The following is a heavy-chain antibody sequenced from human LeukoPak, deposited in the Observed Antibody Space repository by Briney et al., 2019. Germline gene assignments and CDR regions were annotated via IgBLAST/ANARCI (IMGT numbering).Heavy chain of an antibody. J-gene: IGHJ6*03. V-gene: IGHV3-30*02. CDR2: IRYDGSNK. D-gene: IGHD1-26*01. CDR1: GFTFSSYG. CDR3: AKGVGTSYHYHMDV. Sequence: GGSLRLSCAVSGFTFSSYGMHWVRQAPGKGLEWVAFIRYDGSNKYYAVSVKGRFTISRDNSKNTLYLQMNSLRAEDMALYYCAKGVGTSYHYHMDVWGKGTTVIVSS.